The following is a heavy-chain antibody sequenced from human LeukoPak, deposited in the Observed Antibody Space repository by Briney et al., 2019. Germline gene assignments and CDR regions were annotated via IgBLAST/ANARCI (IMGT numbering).Heavy chain of an antibody. CDR2: ISGGGVGT. Sequence: QAGGSLRLSCAASGFSFSSFAMTWVRQAPGKGLEWVSAISGGGVGTYYADSVKGRFTIFRDNSKNTLHLQMNSLRADDTAVYYCARIGVAGANSDYWGQGTLVTVSS. J-gene: IGHJ4*02. CDR3: ARIGVAGANSDY. CDR1: GFSFSSFA. D-gene: IGHD6-19*01. V-gene: IGHV3-23*01.